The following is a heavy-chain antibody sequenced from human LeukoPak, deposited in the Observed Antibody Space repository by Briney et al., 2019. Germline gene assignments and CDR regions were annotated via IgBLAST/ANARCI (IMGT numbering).Heavy chain of an antibody. J-gene: IGHJ4*02. Sequence: PSETLSLTCTVSGGSISTYYWSWIRQPPGKGLECIGYNYYSGSTNYNPSLKSRVTISVDTSKNQFSLKLTSVTAADTAVYYCARSSGYDAYYFDYWGQGTLVSVSS. CDR3: ARSSGYDAYYFDY. CDR2: NYYSGST. V-gene: IGHV4-59*08. CDR1: GGSISTYY. D-gene: IGHD5-12*01.